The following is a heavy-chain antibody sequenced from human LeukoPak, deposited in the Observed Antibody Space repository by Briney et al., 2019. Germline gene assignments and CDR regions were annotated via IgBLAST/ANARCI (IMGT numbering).Heavy chain of an antibody. CDR1: GFTFSSYA. V-gene: IGHV3-23*01. CDR2: ISGSGSST. Sequence: GGSLRLSCAASGFTFSSYAMSWARQAPGKGLEWVSTISGSGSSTYYAESVKGRITISRDNSTNTLYLQMNSLRAEDTAVYYCAKVPQMQRFDPWGQGTLVTVSS. J-gene: IGHJ5*02. CDR3: AKVPQMQRFDP.